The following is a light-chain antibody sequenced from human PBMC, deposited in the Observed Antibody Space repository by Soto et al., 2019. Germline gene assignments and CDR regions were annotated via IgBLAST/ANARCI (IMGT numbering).Light chain of an antibody. V-gene: IGKV3-15*01. CDR3: QQYGSSPRT. CDR1: QSVSSN. CDR2: GAS. Sequence: EIVMTQSPATLSVSPGERAALSCRASQSVSSNLAWYQQKPGQAPRLPIYGASTRATGIPARFSGSGSGTEFTLTISSLQSEDFAVYYCQQYGSSPRTFGQGT. J-gene: IGKJ1*01.